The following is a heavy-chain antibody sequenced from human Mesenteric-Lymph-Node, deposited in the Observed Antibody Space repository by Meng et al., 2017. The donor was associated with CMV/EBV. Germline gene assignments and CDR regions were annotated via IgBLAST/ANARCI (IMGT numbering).Heavy chain of an antibody. Sequence: GESLKISCAASGFTFSSYAMHWVRQAPGKGLEWVAVISYDGSNKYYADSVKGRFTISRDNAKDSLYLQMNSLRAEDTAIYYCVRDYYGLGGDAFDIWGQGTMVTVSS. CDR3: VRDYYGLGGDAFDI. J-gene: IGHJ3*02. V-gene: IGHV3-30-3*01. CDR1: GFTFSSYA. CDR2: ISYDGSNK. D-gene: IGHD3-10*01.